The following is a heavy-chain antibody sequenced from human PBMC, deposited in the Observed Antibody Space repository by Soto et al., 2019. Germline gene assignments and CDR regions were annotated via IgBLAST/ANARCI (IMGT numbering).Heavy chain of an antibody. CDR3: ARAPFTYYYDSSGYPFDY. CDR1: GYSFTSYW. V-gene: IGHV5-51*01. CDR2: VYPGDSDT. D-gene: IGHD3-22*01. J-gene: IGHJ4*02. Sequence: GESLKISCKGSGYSFTSYWIGWVRQMPGKGLEWMGIVYPGDSDTRYSPSFQGQVTISADKSISTAYLQWSSLKASDTAMYYCARAPFTYYYDSSGYPFDYWGQGTLVTVSS.